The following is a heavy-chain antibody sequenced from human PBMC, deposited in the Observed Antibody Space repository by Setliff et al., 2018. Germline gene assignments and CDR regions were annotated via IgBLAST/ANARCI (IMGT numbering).Heavy chain of an antibody. D-gene: IGHD3-10*01. CDR3: ARIRRAFDI. CDR2: IWYDGSNK. CDR1: GFTFKSYG. Sequence: LRLSCAASGFTFKSYGMHWVRQAPGKGLEWVAVIWYDGSNKYYADSVKGRFTISRDNSKNTLYLQMNSLRAEDTAVYYCARIRRAFDIWGQGTMVTVSS. V-gene: IGHV3-33*01. J-gene: IGHJ3*02.